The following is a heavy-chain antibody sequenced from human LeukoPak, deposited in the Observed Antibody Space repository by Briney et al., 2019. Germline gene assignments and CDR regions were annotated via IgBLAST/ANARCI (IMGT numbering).Heavy chain of an antibody. D-gene: IGHD6-13*01. Sequence: SETLSLTCAVYGGSFSVYYWSWIRQPPGKGLEWIGEISHSGSTNFNPSLKSRVSMSVDTSKNQFSLKLSSVTAADTAVYYCARGLQYSYRIAAAGTVDYWGQGTLVTVSS. CDR2: ISHSGST. CDR3: ARGLQYSYRIAAAGTVDY. V-gene: IGHV4-34*01. CDR1: GGSFSVYY. J-gene: IGHJ4*02.